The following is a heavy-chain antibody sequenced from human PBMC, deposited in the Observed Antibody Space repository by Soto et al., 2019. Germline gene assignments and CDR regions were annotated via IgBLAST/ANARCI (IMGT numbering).Heavy chain of an antibody. CDR3: ASGLRQWLVDY. Sequence: QVQLVESGGGVVQPGRSLRLSCAASGFTFSSYGMHWVRQAPGKGLEWVAVIWYDGSNKYYADSVKGRFTISRDNSKNTLYLQMNSLRAEDMAVYYCASGLRQWLVDYWGQGTLVTVSS. CDR1: GFTFSSYG. J-gene: IGHJ4*02. D-gene: IGHD6-19*01. V-gene: IGHV3-33*01. CDR2: IWYDGSNK.